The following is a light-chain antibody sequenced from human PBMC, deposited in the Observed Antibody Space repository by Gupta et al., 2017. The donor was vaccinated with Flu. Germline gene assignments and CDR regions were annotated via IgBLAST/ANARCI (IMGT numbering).Light chain of an antibody. CDR1: QGIGNW. V-gene: IGKV1-12*01. CDR3: QQCYSFPRT. J-gene: IGKJ1*01. CDR2: AAV. Sequence: DIQMTQSPSSVSASVGDRVTITCRASQGIGNWLAWYQQKPGKAPKLLIYAAVNLESGVPSRFSGTGSATDFALTISSLQPDDFATYYCQQCYSFPRTFGQGTKVEIK.